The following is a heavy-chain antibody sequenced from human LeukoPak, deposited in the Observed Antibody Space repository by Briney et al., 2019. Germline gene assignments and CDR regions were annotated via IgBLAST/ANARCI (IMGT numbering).Heavy chain of an antibody. V-gene: IGHV1-8*01. Sequence: ASVKVSCKASGYTFTSYDINWVRQATGQGLEWMGWMNPNSGNTGYAQKFQGRVTMTRNTSISTAYMELSSLRSEDTAVYYCARGRRGTPYYYYGMTSGAKGPRSPSP. J-gene: IGHJ6*02. CDR1: GYTFTSYD. CDR3: ARGRRGTPYYYYGMTS. D-gene: IGHD1-1*01. CDR2: MNPNSGNT.